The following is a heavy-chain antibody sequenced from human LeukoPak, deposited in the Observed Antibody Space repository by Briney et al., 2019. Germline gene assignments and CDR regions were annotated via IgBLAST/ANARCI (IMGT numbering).Heavy chain of an antibody. Sequence: GASVKVSCKASGYTFSNFGISWVRQAPGQGLEWMGWISGNNDNPNCGQKFQGRLTVTTDSSTSTAYMELRNLRSDDTAVYYCARDGTSTDDYWGQGTLVTVSS. CDR3: ARDGTSTDDY. J-gene: IGHJ4*02. CDR2: ISGNNDNP. V-gene: IGHV1-18*01. D-gene: IGHD2-2*01. CDR1: GYTFSNFG.